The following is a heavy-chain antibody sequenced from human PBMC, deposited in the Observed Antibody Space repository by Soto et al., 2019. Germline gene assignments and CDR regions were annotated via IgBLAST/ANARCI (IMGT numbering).Heavy chain of an antibody. D-gene: IGHD5-12*01. CDR3: ARESGGATATLDYYYFYMDV. CDR1: GDTFNDYY. V-gene: IGHV1-2*04. CDR2: INPNGGVT. Sequence: QVQLVQSGAEVKKPGASVTVSCRSSGDTFNDYYIHWVRQAPGQGLEWMGWINPNGGVTKYAQKFQGWVNMTRDPSIRTVYTQLSRLRSDDTAVYYCARESGGATATLDYYYFYMDVWGTGTRVTVSS. J-gene: IGHJ6*03.